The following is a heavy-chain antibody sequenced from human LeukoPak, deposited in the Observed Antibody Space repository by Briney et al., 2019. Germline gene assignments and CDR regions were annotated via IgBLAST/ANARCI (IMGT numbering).Heavy chain of an antibody. CDR3: ARAGRGLRYFDWLTYDY. J-gene: IGHJ4*02. V-gene: IGHV3-7*01. D-gene: IGHD3-9*01. CDR1: GFSFTTYW. Sequence: PGGSLRLSCGASGFSFTTYWMGWVRQAPGKGLEWVANIKQDGTEKYYVDSVKGRFTISRDNAKNTLYLQMNSLRAEDTAVYYCARAGRGLRYFDWLTYDYWGQGTLVTVSS. CDR2: IKQDGTEK.